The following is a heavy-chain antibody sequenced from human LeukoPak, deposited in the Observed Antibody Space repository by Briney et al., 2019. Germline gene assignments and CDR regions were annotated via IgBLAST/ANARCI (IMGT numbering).Heavy chain of an antibody. CDR1: GYTFTGYY. CDR2: INPNSGGT. D-gene: IGHD4-17*01. CDR3: ARDRGPYYGDYADYYYMDV. J-gene: IGHJ6*03. Sequence: ASVKVSCKASGYTFTGYYMHWVRQAPGQGLEWMGWINPNSGGTNYAQKFQGRVTMTRDTSIRTAYMELSRLRSDDTAVYYCARDRGPYYGDYADYYYMDVWGKGTTVTVSS. V-gene: IGHV1-2*02.